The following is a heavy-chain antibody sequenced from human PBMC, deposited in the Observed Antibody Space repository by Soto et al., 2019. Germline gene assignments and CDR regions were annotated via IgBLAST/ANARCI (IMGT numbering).Heavy chain of an antibody. V-gene: IGHV4-59*12. CDR1: GGSISSYY. D-gene: IGHD6-13*01. CDR2: IYYSGST. Sequence: PSETLSLTCTVSGGSISSYYWSWIRQPPGKGLEWIGYIYYSGSTNYNPSLKSRVTISVDTSKNQFSLKLSSVTAADTAVYYCARREITAGGADYWGQGTLVTVSS. CDR3: ARREITAGGADY. J-gene: IGHJ4*02.